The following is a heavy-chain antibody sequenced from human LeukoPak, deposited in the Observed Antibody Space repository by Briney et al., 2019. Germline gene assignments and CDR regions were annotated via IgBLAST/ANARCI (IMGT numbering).Heavy chain of an antibody. D-gene: IGHD4-11*01. CDR1: GFTFSSYS. CDR3: ARESPGNYGSFDY. V-gene: IGHV3-21*01. CDR2: ISSSSSYI. Sequence: PGGSLRLSCAASGFTFSSYSMNWVRQAPGKGLEWVSSISSSSSYIYYADSVKGRFTISRDNAKNSLYLQMNSLRAEDTAVYYCARESPGNYGSFDYWGQGTLVTVSS. J-gene: IGHJ4*02.